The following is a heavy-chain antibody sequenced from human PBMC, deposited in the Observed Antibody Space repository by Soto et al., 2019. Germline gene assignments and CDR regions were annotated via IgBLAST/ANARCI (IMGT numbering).Heavy chain of an antibody. CDR2: IWHDGSNT. J-gene: IGHJ3*01. CDR3: ATEIDWLHAFDF. V-gene: IGHV3-33*01. D-gene: IGHD3-9*01. Sequence: QVRLVEFGGGVVQPGNSLRLSCAASGFTFSTYGMHWVRQAPGKGLEWVAHIWHDGSNTYYIDSVKGRITISRDNSKNTLYLQMNSLRAEDTAVYYCATEIDWLHAFDFWGQGTMVTVSS. CDR1: GFTFSTYG.